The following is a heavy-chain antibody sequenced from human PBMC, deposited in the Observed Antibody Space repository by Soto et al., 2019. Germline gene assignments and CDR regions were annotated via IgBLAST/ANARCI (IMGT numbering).Heavy chain of an antibody. CDR2: ISGGGGNT. CDR1: GFTLSNYD. D-gene: IGHD3-10*01. J-gene: IGHJ5*02. V-gene: IGHV3-23*01. Sequence: XGSLRLSCAAAGFTLSNYDMSWVRQAPGRGLEWVSVISGGGGNTYYADSVKGRFTISRDNSKNTVYLQMNSLRVEDTAVYYCAKGLDYYGSGTKNWFDHWGQGTLVTVSS. CDR3: AKGLDYYGSGTKNWFDH.